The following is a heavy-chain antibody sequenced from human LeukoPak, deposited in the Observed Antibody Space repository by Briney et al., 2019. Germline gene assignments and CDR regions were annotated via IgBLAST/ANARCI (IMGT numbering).Heavy chain of an antibody. D-gene: IGHD3-10*01. CDR2: INSDGSST. V-gene: IGHV3-74*01. CDR3: ARGGTNYYGSGSYYIPYYYYYMDV. J-gene: IGHJ6*03. Sequence: GGSLRLSCAASGFTFSSYWMHWVRQAPGKGLVWVSRINSDGSSTSYADSVKGRFTISRDNAKNTLYLQMNSLRAEDTAVYYCARGGTNYYGSGSYYIPYYYYYMDVWGKGTTVTISS. CDR1: GFTFSSYW.